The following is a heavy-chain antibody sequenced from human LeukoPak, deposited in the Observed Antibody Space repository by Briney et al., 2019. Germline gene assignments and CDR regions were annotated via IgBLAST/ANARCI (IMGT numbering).Heavy chain of an antibody. CDR3: AKGRYFDWLFPFDY. CDR1: GFTFSSYE. J-gene: IGHJ4*02. Sequence: GGSLRLSCAASGFTFSSYEMNWVRQAPGKGLEWVSYISSSGSTIYYADSVKGRFTISRDNAKNSLYLQMNRLRAEDTAVYYCAKGRYFDWLFPFDYWGQGTLVTVSS. V-gene: IGHV3-48*03. D-gene: IGHD3-9*01. CDR2: ISSSGSTI.